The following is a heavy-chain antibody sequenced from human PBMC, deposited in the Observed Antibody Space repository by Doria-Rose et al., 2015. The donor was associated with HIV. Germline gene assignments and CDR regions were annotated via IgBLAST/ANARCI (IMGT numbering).Heavy chain of an antibody. CDR3: AGDLGGYSSSFYYYYGMDV. Sequence: SGGGLIQPGGSLRLSCAASGFAVSSNYMSWVRQAPGKGLEWVSVSYSDGSRHYADSVKGRFTISRDNSKNTLYLQMNSLRAEDTAVYYCAGDLGGYSSSFYYYYGMDVWGQGTTVTVSS. D-gene: IGHD6-6*01. CDR2: SYSDGSR. J-gene: IGHJ6*02. V-gene: IGHV3-53*01. CDR1: GFAVSSNY.